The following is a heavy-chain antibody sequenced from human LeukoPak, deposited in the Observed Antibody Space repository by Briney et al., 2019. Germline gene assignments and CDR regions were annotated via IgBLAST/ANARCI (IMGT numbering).Heavy chain of an antibody. CDR1: GFTFSSYA. D-gene: IGHD2-21*01. CDR2: ISYDGSNK. CDR3: AKGSARNVVVIHYDY. V-gene: IGHV3-30*04. Sequence: PGGSLRLSCAASGFTFSSYAMHWVRQAPGKGLEWVAVISYDGSNKYYADSVKGRFTISRDNSKNTLYLQMNSLRAEDTAVYYCAKGSARNVVVIHYDYWGQGTLVTVSS. J-gene: IGHJ4*02.